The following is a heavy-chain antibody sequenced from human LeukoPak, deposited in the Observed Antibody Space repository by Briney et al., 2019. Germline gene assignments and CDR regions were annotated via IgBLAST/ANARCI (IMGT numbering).Heavy chain of an antibody. CDR3: AREISASGWYYFDY. D-gene: IGHD6-19*01. CDR1: GFTFSSYA. CDR2: ISYDGSNK. V-gene: IGHV3-30-3*01. Sequence: GRSLRLSCAASGFTFSSYAMHWVRQAPGKGLEWVAVISYDGSNKYYADSVKGRFTISRDNSKNTLYLQMNSLRAEDTAVYYCAREISASGWYYFDYWGQGTLVTVSS. J-gene: IGHJ4*02.